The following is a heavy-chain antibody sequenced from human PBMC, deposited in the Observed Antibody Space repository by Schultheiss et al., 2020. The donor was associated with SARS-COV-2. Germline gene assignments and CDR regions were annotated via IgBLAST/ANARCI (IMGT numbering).Heavy chain of an antibody. J-gene: IGHJ6*02. D-gene: IGHD1-14*01. CDR3: ARIPEVYYGMDV. Sequence: SGPTLVKPTQTLTLTCTFSGFSLNTRGMCVTWIRQPPGKALEWLALIDWDDDKHYSTSLKTRLTISKDTSKNQVVLTMTNMDPVDTATYYCARIPEVYYGMDVWGQGTTVTVSS. CDR2: IDWDDDK. CDR1: GFSLNTRGMC. V-gene: IGHV2-70*01.